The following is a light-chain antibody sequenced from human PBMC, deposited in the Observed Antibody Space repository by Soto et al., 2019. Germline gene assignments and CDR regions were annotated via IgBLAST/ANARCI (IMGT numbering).Light chain of an antibody. Sequence: DIQMTQSPYTLSASVGDGVTITCRASQSISSWLAWYQQKPGKAPKLLIYDASSLESGVPSRFSGSGSGTEFTLTISSLQPDDFATYYCQQYNSYWTFGQGTKVEIK. CDR3: QQYNSYWT. V-gene: IGKV1-5*01. J-gene: IGKJ1*01. CDR1: QSISSW. CDR2: DAS.